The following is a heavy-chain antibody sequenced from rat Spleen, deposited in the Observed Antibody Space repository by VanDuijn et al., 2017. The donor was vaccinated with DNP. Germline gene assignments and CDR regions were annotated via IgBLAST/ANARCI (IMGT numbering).Heavy chain of an antibody. V-gene: IGHV2-63*01. D-gene: IGHD1-4*01. CDR3: TRDAYSGYSYAIDA. J-gene: IGHJ4*01. CDR1: GFPLTSYG. Sequence: QVQLKESGPGPVQPSETLSLTCTVSGFPLTSYGVSGIRQTLGEGPEWMGRVRYNGETAYNSALKSRLTISRDTSKNQVFLKMNSLQTEDTGTYYCTRDAYSGYSYAIDAWGQGTSVTVSS. CDR2: VRYNGET.